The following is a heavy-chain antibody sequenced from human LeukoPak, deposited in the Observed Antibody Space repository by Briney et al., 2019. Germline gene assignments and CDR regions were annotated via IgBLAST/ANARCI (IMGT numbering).Heavy chain of an antibody. CDR2: ISGSGGST. J-gene: IGHJ4*02. D-gene: IGHD3-10*01. CDR3: ARDLIRVFDY. Sequence: GGSLRLSCAASGFIFSSYAMSWVRQAPGKGLEWVSGISGSGGSTYYADSVKGRFTISRDNAKNSLYLQMNSLRAEDTAVYYCARDLIRVFDYWGQGTLVTVSS. V-gene: IGHV3-23*01. CDR1: GFIFSSYA.